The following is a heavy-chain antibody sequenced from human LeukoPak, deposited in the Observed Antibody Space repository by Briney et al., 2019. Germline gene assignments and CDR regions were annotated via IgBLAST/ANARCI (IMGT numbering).Heavy chain of an antibody. CDR2: ISGSGGST. V-gene: IGHV3-23*01. CDR1: GFTFSSYG. Sequence: GGSLRLSCAASGFTFSSYGMSWVRQAPGKGLEWVSAISGSGGSTYYADSVKGRSTISRDNSKNTLYLQMNSLRAEDTAVYYCAELGITMIGGVWGKGTTVTISS. D-gene: IGHD3-10*02. J-gene: IGHJ6*04. CDR3: AELGITMIGGV.